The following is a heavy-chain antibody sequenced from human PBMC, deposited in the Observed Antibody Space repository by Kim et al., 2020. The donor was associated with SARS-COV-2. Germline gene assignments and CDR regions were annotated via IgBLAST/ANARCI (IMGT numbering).Heavy chain of an antibody. J-gene: IGHJ4*02. D-gene: IGHD5-12*01. Sequence: VKGRFTISRDNAKNTLYLQMNSLSAEDTAVYYCAREGYSAYDSHLGFDDWGQGTLVTVSS. CDR3: AREGYSAYDSHLGFDD. V-gene: IGHV3-74*01.